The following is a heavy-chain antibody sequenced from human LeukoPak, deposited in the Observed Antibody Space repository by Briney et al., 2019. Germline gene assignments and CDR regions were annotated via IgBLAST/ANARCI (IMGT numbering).Heavy chain of an antibody. CDR3: ARDPDLYCSGGSCHGWFDP. V-gene: IGHV3-21*01. J-gene: IGHJ5*02. CDR1: GFTFSSYS. Sequence: PGGSLRLSCAASGFTFSSYSMNWVRQAPGKGLEWVSSISSSSSYIYYADSVKGRFTISRDNAKNSLYLQMNSLRAEDTAVYYCARDPDLYCSGGSCHGWFDPWGQGTLVTVSS. D-gene: IGHD2-15*01. CDR2: ISSSSSYI.